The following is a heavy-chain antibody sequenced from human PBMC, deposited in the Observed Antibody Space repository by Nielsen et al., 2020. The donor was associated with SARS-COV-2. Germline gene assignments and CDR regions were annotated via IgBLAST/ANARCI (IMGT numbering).Heavy chain of an antibody. V-gene: IGHV3-9*01. J-gene: IGHJ4*02. D-gene: IGHD3-22*01. CDR3: AKAQAYDSSGYYSITYYFDY. Sequence: GGSLRLSCAASGFTFDDYAMHWVRQAPGKGLEWVSGINWNSGSIVYADSVKGRFTISRDNAKSSLYLQMNSPRAEDTALYYCAKAQAYDSSGYYSITYYFDYWGQGTLVTVSS. CDR1: GFTFDDYA. CDR2: INWNSGSI.